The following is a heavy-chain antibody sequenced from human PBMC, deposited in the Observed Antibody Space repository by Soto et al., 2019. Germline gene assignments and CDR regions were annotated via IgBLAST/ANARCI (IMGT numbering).Heavy chain of an antibody. J-gene: IGHJ4*02. CDR1: GFNFDDYA. CDR3: AKRSGYQEAAYLDY. V-gene: IGHV3-23*01. D-gene: IGHD5-12*01. Sequence: PGGSLRLSCAASGFNFDDYAMHWVRRAPGKGLEWVSGISDDGDSTYYADSVKGRFTISRDNSKNTLYLQMNSLRAEDTAVYYCAKRSGYQEAAYLDYWGQGTLVTVSS. CDR2: ISDDGDST.